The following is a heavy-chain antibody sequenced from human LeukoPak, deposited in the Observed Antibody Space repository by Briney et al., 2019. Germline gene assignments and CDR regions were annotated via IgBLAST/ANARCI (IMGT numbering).Heavy chain of an antibody. V-gene: IGHV1-18*01. Sequence: ASVKVSCKASGYTFTSYGISWVRQAPGQGLEWMGWISAYNGNTNYAQKLQGRVTMTTDTSTSTAYMELRSLRSDDTAVYYCARDRPAPYSSSSIDYWGQGTLVTVSS. J-gene: IGHJ4*02. D-gene: IGHD6-6*01. CDR2: ISAYNGNT. CDR3: ARDRPAPYSSSSIDY. CDR1: GYTFTSYG.